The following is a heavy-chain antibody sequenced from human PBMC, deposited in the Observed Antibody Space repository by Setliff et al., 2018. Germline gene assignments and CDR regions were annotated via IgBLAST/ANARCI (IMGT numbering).Heavy chain of an antibody. Sequence: PGGSLRLSCAASGFTFSSYWMAWVRQAPGKGLEWVANINQDGSQKYYADSVKGRFTISRDNAMNSLYLQMNSLRAEDTAIYYCARAPDYGEIDFWGQGTLVTVSS. J-gene: IGHJ4*02. CDR3: ARAPDYGEIDF. D-gene: IGHD4-17*01. V-gene: IGHV3-7*01. CDR2: INQDGSQK. CDR1: GFTFSSYW.